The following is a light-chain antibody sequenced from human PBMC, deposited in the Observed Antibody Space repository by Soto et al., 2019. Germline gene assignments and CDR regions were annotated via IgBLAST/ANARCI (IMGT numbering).Light chain of an antibody. CDR2: DNN. J-gene: IGLJ1*01. CDR3: GTWDSSLSAYV. V-gene: IGLV1-51*01. CDR1: SSHIGNNY. Sequence: SVLTQPPPVSAAPGQKGTISCSWSSSHIGNNYVSWYQQLPGTAPKLLIYDNNKRPSGIPDRFSGSKSGTSATLGITGLQTGDEADYYCGTWDSSLSAYVFGTGTKVTVL.